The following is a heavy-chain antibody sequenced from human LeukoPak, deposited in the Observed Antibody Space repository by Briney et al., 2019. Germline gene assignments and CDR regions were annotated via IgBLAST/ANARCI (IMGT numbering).Heavy chain of an antibody. CDR3: ARRPLSAVIQNYFEY. Sequence: PGGSLRLSCAASGFTFSNYWMSWVRQAPGKGPEWVGNIKEDGSETYYVDSVKGRFTISRDNAQNSLYLHMHSLRVEDTAVYYCARRPLSAVIQNYFEYWGQGTLVTVSS. CDR2: IKEDGSET. D-gene: IGHD2-21*01. CDR1: GFTFSNYW. V-gene: IGHV3-7*03. J-gene: IGHJ4*02.